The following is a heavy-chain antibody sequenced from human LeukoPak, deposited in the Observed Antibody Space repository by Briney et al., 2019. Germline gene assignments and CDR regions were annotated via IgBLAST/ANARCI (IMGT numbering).Heavy chain of an antibody. V-gene: IGHV3-7*01. Sequence: PGGSLRLSCAASGFTFSSNWMSWIRQPPGKGLEWVANINQDGSDKKYVDSVKGRFTISRDNARNSLFLQMNSLRVEDTAVYFCAKHPAFDYWGQGSLVTVSS. CDR3: AKHPAFDY. CDR2: INQDGSDK. J-gene: IGHJ4*02. CDR1: GFTFSSNW. D-gene: IGHD2-21*01.